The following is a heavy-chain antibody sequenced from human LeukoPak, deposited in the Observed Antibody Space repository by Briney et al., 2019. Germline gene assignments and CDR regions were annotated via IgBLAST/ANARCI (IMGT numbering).Heavy chain of an antibody. Sequence: SENLSLTCTVSGGSISSSSYYWGWIRQPPGKGLEWIGSIYYSGSTYYNPSLKSRVTISVDTSKNQFSLKLSSVTAADTAVYYCARVVTLSNIVGAPCAFDIRGQGTMVTVSS. CDR2: IYYSGST. J-gene: IGHJ3*02. CDR3: ARVVTLSNIVGAPCAFDI. CDR1: GGSISSSSYY. D-gene: IGHD1-26*01. V-gene: IGHV4-39*01.